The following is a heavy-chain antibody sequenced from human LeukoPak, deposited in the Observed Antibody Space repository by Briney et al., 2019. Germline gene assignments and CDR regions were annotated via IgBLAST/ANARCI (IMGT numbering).Heavy chain of an antibody. J-gene: IGHJ4*02. Sequence: GRSLRLSCAASGFTFSSYGMHWVRQAPGKGLEWVAVIWYDGSNKYYADSVKGRFTISRDNSKNTLYLQMNSLRAEDTAVYYCAKGWYLVDYWGQGTLVTVSS. V-gene: IGHV3-33*06. D-gene: IGHD6-13*01. CDR3: AKGWYLVDY. CDR2: IWYDGSNK. CDR1: GFTFSSYG.